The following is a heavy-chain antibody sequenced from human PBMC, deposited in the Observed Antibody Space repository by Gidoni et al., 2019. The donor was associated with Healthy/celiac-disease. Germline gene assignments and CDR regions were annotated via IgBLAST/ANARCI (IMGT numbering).Heavy chain of an antibody. CDR2: ISSSGSTI. Sequence: QVQLVESGGGLVKPGGSLRLSCAASGFTFSDYYMSWIRQAPGKGREWVSYISSSGSTIYYADSVKGRFTSSRDNAKNSLYLQMNSLRAEETAVYYCARDDLEDSSSSQGIGYWGQGTLVTVSS. V-gene: IGHV3-11*01. CDR3: ARDDLEDSSSSQGIGY. D-gene: IGHD6-6*01. CDR1: GFTFSDYY. J-gene: IGHJ4*02.